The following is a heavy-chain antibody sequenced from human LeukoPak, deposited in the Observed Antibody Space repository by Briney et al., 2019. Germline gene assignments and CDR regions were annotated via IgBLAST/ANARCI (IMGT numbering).Heavy chain of an antibody. CDR1: GGSISSYY. J-gene: IGHJ3*02. Sequence: SETLSLTCTVSGGSISSYYWSWIRQPPGKGLEWIGYIYYSGSTNYNPSLKSRVTISVDTSKNQFSLKLSSVTAADTAVYYCARVSPRDYDAFDIWGQGTMVTVSS. CDR2: IYYSGST. V-gene: IGHV4-59*01. CDR3: ARVSPRDYDAFDI. D-gene: IGHD3-16*01.